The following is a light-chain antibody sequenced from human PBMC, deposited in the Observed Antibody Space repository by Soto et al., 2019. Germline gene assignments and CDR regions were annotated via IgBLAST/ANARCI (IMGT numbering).Light chain of an antibody. J-gene: IGKJ1*01. CDR3: LQDYNYPQT. CDR2: SAS. CDR1: QLIRSD. V-gene: IGKV1-6*01. Sequence: IRLTQSPSSLSASVGERVTITCRASQLIRSDLGWYQQKPGEVPRLLIHSASTLQSGIPSRFSGSVSGTDFTLTISSLQPEDSATYYCLQDYNYPQTFGQGTKVEIK.